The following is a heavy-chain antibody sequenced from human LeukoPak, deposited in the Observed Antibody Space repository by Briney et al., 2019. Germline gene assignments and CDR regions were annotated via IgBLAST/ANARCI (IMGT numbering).Heavy chain of an antibody. CDR3: ARGLWRVPDY. V-gene: IGHV4-34*01. D-gene: IGHD3-3*01. CDR2: SNYRGST. Sequence: PSETLSLTCAVYGGSFSGYHWSWFRQPPGKGLEWIGESNYRGSTTYNPSHKSRVTISVDTSKNQLSLNLSSVTAADTAVYYCARGLWRVPDYWGQGTLVTVSS. J-gene: IGHJ4*02. CDR1: GGSFSGYH.